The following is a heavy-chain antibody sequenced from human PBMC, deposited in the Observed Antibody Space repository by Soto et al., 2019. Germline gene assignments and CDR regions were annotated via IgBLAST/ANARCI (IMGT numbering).Heavy chain of an antibody. Sequence: SETLSLTCTVSRGSISSGDYYWSCIRQPPGKGLEWIGYIYYSGSTYYNPSLMSRVTISVDTSKNQFSLKLSSVTAADTAVYYCARVRYSGYDRDFDYWGQGTLVTV. V-gene: IGHV4-30-4*01. D-gene: IGHD5-12*01. CDR2: IYYSGST. J-gene: IGHJ4*02. CDR3: ARVRYSGYDRDFDY. CDR1: RGSISSGDYY.